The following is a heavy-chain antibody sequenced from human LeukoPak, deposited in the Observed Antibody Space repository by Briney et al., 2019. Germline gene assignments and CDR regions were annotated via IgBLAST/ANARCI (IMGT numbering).Heavy chain of an antibody. J-gene: IGHJ4*02. D-gene: IGHD3-3*01. CDR1: GYTFTSYD. Sequence: ASVKVSCKASGYTFTSYDINWVRQATGQGLEWMGWMNPNSGNTGYAQKFQGRVTMTRNTSISTAYMELSSLRSEDTAVYYCARISTYYDFWSGYLPHYFDYWGQGTLVTVSS. CDR2: MNPNSGNT. CDR3: ARISTYYDFWSGYLPHYFDY. V-gene: IGHV1-8*01.